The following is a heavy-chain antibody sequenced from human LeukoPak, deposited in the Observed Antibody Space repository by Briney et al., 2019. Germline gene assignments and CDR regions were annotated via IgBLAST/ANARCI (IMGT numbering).Heavy chain of an antibody. J-gene: IGHJ4*02. Sequence: QPGGSLRLSCAVSGFTFSSYAMSWVRQAPGKGLEWVSAISGSGGSTYYADSVKGRFTISRDNSKNTLYLQMNSLRAEDTAVYYCAKAEGYSYGSFDYRGQGTLVTVSS. CDR2: ISGSGGST. CDR3: AKAEGYSYGSFDY. V-gene: IGHV3-23*01. D-gene: IGHD5-18*01. CDR1: GFTFSSYA.